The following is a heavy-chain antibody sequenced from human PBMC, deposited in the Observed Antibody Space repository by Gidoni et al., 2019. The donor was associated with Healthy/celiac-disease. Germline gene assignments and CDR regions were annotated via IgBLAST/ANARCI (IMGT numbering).Heavy chain of an antibody. Sequence: VQLVESGGGVVQPGRSLRLSGAAAGITFGSYAMQWVRQAPGKGLEWVAVISYDGSNKYYADSVKGRFTISRDNSKNTLYLQMNSLRAEDTAVYYCARGRVGAKGRGNYYYYYMDVWGKGTTVTVSS. CDR1: GITFGSYA. D-gene: IGHD1-26*01. CDR3: ARGRVGAKGRGNYYYYYMDV. J-gene: IGHJ6*03. V-gene: IGHV3-30-3*01. CDR2: ISYDGSNK.